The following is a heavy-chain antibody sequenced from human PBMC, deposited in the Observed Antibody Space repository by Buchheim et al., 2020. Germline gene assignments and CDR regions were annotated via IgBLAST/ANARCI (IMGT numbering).Heavy chain of an antibody. Sequence: QVQLQESGPGLVKPSQTLSLTCTVSGGSISSGSYYWSWIRQPAGKGLEWIGRIYTSGNTNYNPSLKSRVTISVDTSKNQFSLKLSSVTAADTAVYYCAREPYEYCSGGGCYSWFDPWGQGTL. CDR2: IYTSGNT. CDR1: GGSISSGSYY. CDR3: AREPYEYCSGGGCYSWFDP. V-gene: IGHV4-61*02. D-gene: IGHD2-15*01. J-gene: IGHJ5*02.